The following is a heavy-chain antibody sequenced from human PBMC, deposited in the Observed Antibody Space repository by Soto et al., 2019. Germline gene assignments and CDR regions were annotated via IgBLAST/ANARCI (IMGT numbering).Heavy chain of an antibody. CDR1: GVTFSSYT. Sequence: GASLKVSCKASGVTFSSYTISWVRHSPGQGLEWMGRIIPILGIANYAQKFQGRVTITADKSTSTAYMELSSLRSEDTAVYYCARVDSSSSGGAINYWGQGTLVTVSS. D-gene: IGHD6-6*01. CDR3: ARVDSSSSGGAINY. CDR2: IIPILGIA. V-gene: IGHV1-69*02. J-gene: IGHJ4*02.